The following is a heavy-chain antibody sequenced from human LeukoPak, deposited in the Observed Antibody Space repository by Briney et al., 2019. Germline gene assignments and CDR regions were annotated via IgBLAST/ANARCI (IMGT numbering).Heavy chain of an antibody. CDR1: GFTFSDHY. D-gene: IGHD3-22*01. Sequence: GGSLRLSCAASGFTFSDHYMDWVRQAPGKGLQWVGRTRDKARGYSTEYAASVRGRFIISIDNSQNSLYLQMNSLKTEDTAVYYCAKVPHYYYYDSSGFPFLDYWGQGTLVTVSS. J-gene: IGHJ4*02. CDR2: TRDKARGYST. V-gene: IGHV3-72*01. CDR3: AKVPHYYYYDSSGFPFLDY.